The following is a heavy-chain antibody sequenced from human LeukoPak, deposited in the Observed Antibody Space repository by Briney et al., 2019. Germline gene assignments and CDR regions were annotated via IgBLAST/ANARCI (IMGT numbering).Heavy chain of an antibody. CDR1: GFTFSSCS. CDR3: ARDDDWNAHFDY. V-gene: IGHV3-21*04. D-gene: IGHD1-1*01. Sequence: GGSLRLSCAASGFTFSSCSMNWVRQAPGKGLEWVSSISSSSSYIYYADSVKGRFTISRDNAKNSLYLQMNSLRSEDTAVYYCARDDDWNAHFDYWGQGTLVTVSS. CDR2: ISSSSSYI. J-gene: IGHJ4*02.